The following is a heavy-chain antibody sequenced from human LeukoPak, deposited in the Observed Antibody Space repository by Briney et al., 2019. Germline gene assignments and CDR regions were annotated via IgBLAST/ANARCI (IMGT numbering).Heavy chain of an antibody. Sequence: GGSLRLSCAAFGFPLSSYAMSWVRQAPGKGLEWVSATSSSDAGTYHADSVRGRFTISRDNSKNTLYLQMNSLRFEDAAVYYCARAPVTSCRGAYCYPFDYWGQGTMVTVSS. J-gene: IGHJ4*02. CDR2: TSSSDAGT. D-gene: IGHD2-21*01. V-gene: IGHV3-23*01. CDR1: GFPLSSYA. CDR3: ARAPVTSCRGAYCYPFDY.